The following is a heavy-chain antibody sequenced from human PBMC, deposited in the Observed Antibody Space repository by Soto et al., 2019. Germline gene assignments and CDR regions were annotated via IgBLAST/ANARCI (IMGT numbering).Heavy chain of an antibody. CDR1: GFTFSSYA. CDR2: ISYDGSNK. CDR3: ARYQPRGGGFDY. D-gene: IGHD2-2*01. J-gene: IGHJ4*02. V-gene: IGHV3-30-3*01. Sequence: QVQLVESGGGVVQPGRSLRLSCAASGFTFSSYAMHWVRLAPGKGLEWVAVISYDGSNKYYADSVKGRFTISRDNSKNTLYLQMNSLRAEDTAVYYCARYQPRGGGFDYWGQGTLVTVSS.